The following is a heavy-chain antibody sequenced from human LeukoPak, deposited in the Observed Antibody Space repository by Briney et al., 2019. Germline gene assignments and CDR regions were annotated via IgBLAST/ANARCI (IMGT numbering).Heavy chain of an antibody. CDR3: AKDRSCSSTSCYAYYYYYCGMDV. D-gene: IGHD2-2*01. CDR1: GFTFSSYA. CDR2: ISGSGGST. V-gene: IGHV3-23*01. Sequence: GGSLRLSCAASGFTFSSYAMSWVRQAPGKGLEWVSAISGSGGSTYYADSVKGRFTISRDNSKNTLYLQMNSLRAEDTAVYYCAKDRSCSSTSCYAYYYYYCGMDVWGQGTTVTVSS. J-gene: IGHJ6*02.